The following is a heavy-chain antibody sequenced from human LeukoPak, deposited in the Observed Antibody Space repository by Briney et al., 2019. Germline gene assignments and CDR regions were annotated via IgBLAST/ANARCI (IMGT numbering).Heavy chain of an antibody. J-gene: IGHJ4*02. Sequence: PSQTLSLTCTVSGGSISSGGYYWSWIRQHPGKGLEWNGYIYYSGSTYYNPSLKSRVTISVATSKNQFTLKLSSLTAADTAVYYWARGSSDTYNSYYMDYWGQGTLVTVSS. V-gene: IGHV4-31*03. CDR2: IYYSGST. D-gene: IGHD1-1*01. CDR1: GGSISSGGYY. CDR3: ARGSSDTYNSYYMDY.